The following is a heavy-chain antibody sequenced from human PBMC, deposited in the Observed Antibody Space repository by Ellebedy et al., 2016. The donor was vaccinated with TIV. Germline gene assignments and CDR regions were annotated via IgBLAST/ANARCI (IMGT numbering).Heavy chain of an antibody. CDR1: GFTVSRNY. CDR2: IYSGGTT. V-gene: IGHV3-66*01. CDR3: AGRDNGDYPYFDF. Sequence: GESLKISCAASGFTVSRNYMSWVRQAPGKGLAWVSVIYSGGTTYYADSVKGRFTISRDNSKNTLYLQMNSLRVEDTALYYCAGRDNGDYPYFDFWGQGTLVTVSS. J-gene: IGHJ4*02. D-gene: IGHD4-17*01.